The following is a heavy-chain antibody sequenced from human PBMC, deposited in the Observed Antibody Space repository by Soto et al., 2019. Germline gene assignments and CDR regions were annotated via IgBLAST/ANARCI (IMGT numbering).Heavy chain of an antibody. CDR3: AKAARITTLYNFDF. Sequence: AGGSLRLSCAASGFTFSNFGMNWVRQAPGKGLEWVSLINDSGDNTFHADSVKGRFTTSRDNAKNTLYLQMNSLRPEDTAVYYCAKAARITTLYNFDFWGQGTLVTVSS. CDR1: GFTFSNFG. J-gene: IGHJ4*02. CDR2: INDSGDNT. D-gene: IGHD4-4*01. V-gene: IGHV3-23*01.